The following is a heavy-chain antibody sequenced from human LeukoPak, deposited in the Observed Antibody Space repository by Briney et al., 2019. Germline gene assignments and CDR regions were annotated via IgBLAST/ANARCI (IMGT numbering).Heavy chain of an antibody. D-gene: IGHD5-12*01. Sequence: PSETLSLTCTVSGVSISSYYWSWIRQSPGKGLEWIGCIYYSGRTNYNPSLKSRVTISVDTSKNQLSLKLSSVTAADTAVYYCARLGYSGYDENWFDPWGQGTLVTVSS. V-gene: IGHV4-59*01. J-gene: IGHJ5*02. CDR2: IYYSGRT. CDR3: ARLGYSGYDENWFDP. CDR1: GVSISSYY.